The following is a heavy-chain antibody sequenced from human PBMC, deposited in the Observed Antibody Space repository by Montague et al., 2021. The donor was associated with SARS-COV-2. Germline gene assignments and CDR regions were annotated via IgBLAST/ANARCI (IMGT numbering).Heavy chain of an antibody. V-gene: IGHV4-61*01. CDR1: GASVISDKYY. J-gene: IGHJ5*02. Sequence: SETLSLTCTVTGASVISDKYYWSWIRQPPGKGLEWNGFIYDSGSTSYNPSLHSRVTITIDTSKNQFSLNLMSVTPADTAVYYCVKGSGYPWGQGTLVTVSS. CDR2: IYDSGST. D-gene: IGHD3-22*01. CDR3: VKGSGYP.